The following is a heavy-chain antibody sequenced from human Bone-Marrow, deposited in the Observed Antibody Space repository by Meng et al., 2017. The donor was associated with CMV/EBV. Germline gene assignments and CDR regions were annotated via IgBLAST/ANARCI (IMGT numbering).Heavy chain of an antibody. J-gene: IGHJ6*02. Sequence: GESLKISCAASGFTFSSYGMHWVRQAPGKGLEWVAVIWYDGSNKYYADSVKGRFTISRDNSKNTLYLQMNSLRAEDTAVYYCAKDWYGSSSWYKYYYYYYGMDVWGQGTTVTVSS. CDR2: IWYDGSNK. CDR1: GFTFSSYG. V-gene: IGHV3-33*06. D-gene: IGHD6-13*01. CDR3: AKDWYGSSSWYKYYYYYYGMDV.